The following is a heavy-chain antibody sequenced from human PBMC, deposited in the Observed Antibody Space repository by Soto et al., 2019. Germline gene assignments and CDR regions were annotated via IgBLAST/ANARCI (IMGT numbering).Heavy chain of an antibody. CDR1: GFTFSNAW. CDR2: IKSKTDGGTT. Sequence: GGSLRLSCAASGFTFSNAWMSWVRQAPGKGLEWVGRIKSKTDGGTTDYAAPVKGRFTTSRDDSKNTLYLQMNSLKTEDTAVYYCTTDFSSAIMDCWGQGTLVTVSS. D-gene: IGHD3-16*01. J-gene: IGHJ4*02. CDR3: TTDFSSAIMDC. V-gene: IGHV3-15*01.